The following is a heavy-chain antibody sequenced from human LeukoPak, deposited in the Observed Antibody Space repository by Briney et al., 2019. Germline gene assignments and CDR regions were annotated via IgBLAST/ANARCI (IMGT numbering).Heavy chain of an antibody. J-gene: IGHJ6*02. CDR1: GFTFSSYS. CDR2: ISSSSYI. CDR3: ARDDGYYGSGSYSANYGMDV. V-gene: IGHV3-21*01. Sequence: PGGSQRLSCAASGFTFSSYSMNWVRQAPGKGLEWVSSISSSSYIYYADSVKGRFTISRDNAKNSLYLQMNSLRAEDTAVYYCARDDGYYGSGSYSANYGMDVWGQGTTVTVSS. D-gene: IGHD3-10*01.